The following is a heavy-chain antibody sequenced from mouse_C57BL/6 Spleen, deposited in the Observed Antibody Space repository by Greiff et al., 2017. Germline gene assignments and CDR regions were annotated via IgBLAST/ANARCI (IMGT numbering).Heavy chain of an antibody. CDR2: IYPGDGDT. CDR3: ARSYITAVVATDFDV. V-gene: IGHV1-80*01. CDR1: GYAFSSYW. D-gene: IGHD1-1*01. J-gene: IGHJ1*03. Sequence: VQLVESGAELVKPGASVKISCKASGYAFSSYWMNWVKQRPGKGLEWIGQIYPGDGDTTYNGKFKGKATLTADKSSSTAYMQLSSLTSEDSAVYFCARSYITAVVATDFDVWGTGTTVTVSS.